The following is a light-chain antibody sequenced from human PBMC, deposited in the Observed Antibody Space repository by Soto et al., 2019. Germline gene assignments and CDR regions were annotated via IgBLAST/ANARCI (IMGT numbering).Light chain of an antibody. J-gene: IGLJ3*02. CDR1: SSDVGGYNY. CDR3: CSYAGSYIGV. Sequence: QSALTQPRSVSGSPGQSVTISCTGTSSDVGGYNYVSWYQQHPGRAPKFMIYDVTRRPSGVPDRFSGSKSGNTASLTISGLQAEDEADYYCCSYAGSYIGVFGGGTKVTVL. V-gene: IGLV2-11*01. CDR2: DVT.